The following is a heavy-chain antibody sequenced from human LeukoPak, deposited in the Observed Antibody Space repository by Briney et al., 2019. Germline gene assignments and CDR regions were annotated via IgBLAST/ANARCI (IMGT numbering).Heavy chain of an antibody. CDR1: GGSFSGYY. CDR3: ARGYDILTGYYSSVAFDI. Sequence: SETLSLTCAVYGGSFSGYYWSWIRQPPGKGLEWIGEINHSGSTNYNPSLKNRVTMSVDTSKNQFSLKLSSVTAADTAVYYCARGYDILTGYYSSVAFDIWGQGTMVTVSS. CDR2: INHSGST. V-gene: IGHV4-34*01. D-gene: IGHD3-9*01. J-gene: IGHJ3*02.